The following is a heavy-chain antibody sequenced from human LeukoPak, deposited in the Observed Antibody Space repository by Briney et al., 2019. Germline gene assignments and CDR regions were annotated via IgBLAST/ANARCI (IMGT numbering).Heavy chain of an antibody. J-gene: IGHJ4*02. CDR2: INSDGSST. D-gene: IGHD3-10*01. CDR3: ARVTTGGSGSSDY. Sequence: PGGSLRLSCAASGFTFSSYWMHWVRQAPGKGLVWVSRINSDGSSTTYADSVKGRFTISRDNAKSTLYLQMNSLRAEDTAVYYCARVTTGGSGSSDYWGQGTLVTVSS. V-gene: IGHV3-74*01. CDR1: GFTFSSYW.